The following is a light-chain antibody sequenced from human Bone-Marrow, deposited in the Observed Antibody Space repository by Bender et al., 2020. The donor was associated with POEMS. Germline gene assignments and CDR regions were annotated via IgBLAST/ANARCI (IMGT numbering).Light chain of an antibody. V-gene: IGLV2-11*01. CDR2: DVD. CDR1: SSDVGAYNS. CDR3: CSFADGRNFV. Sequence: QSALTQPRSVSGSPGQSVTISCAGASSDVGAYNSVSWYQHNPGKAPRPLIYDVDKRPSGVPDRFSGSKSGNTASLTISGLQTEDEADYYCCSFADGRNFVFGTGTKVTVL. J-gene: IGLJ1*01.